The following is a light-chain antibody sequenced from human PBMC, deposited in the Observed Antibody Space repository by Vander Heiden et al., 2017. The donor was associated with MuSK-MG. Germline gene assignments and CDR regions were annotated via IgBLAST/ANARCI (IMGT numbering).Light chain of an antibody. CDR2: AVS. CDR3: HQTDFAPHT. V-gene: IGKV1-39*01. Sequence: DIQMTQSPSSLSASVGDRVTITCRTSQNINSYLNWYQQKPGKAPALLIYAVSSLVSGVPSRFSGSESGTDFTLTISRLQPEDLATYYCHQTDFAPHTFGQGTKVEIK. J-gene: IGKJ1*01. CDR1: QNINSY.